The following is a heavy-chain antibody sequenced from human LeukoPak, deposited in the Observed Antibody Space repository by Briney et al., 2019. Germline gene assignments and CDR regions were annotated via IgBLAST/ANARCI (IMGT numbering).Heavy chain of an antibody. CDR3: AKGLRISMIVIMFDN. V-gene: IGHV3-23*01. J-gene: IGHJ4*02. CDR1: GFTFSSYA. D-gene: IGHD3-22*01. Sequence: GGSLRLSCAASGFTFSSYAMSWVRQAPGKGLEWVSGISGSGGTTSYADSVKGRFTISRDNSKNTLYLQVKSLRAEDTAVYYCAKGLRISMIVIMFDNWGQGTLVTVSS. CDR2: ISGSGGTT.